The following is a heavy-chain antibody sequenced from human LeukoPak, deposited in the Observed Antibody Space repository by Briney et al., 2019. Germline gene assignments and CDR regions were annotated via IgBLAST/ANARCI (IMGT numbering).Heavy chain of an antibody. D-gene: IGHD1-26*01. Sequence: KPSETLSLTCTVSGGSISSSSYYWGWIRQPPGKGLEWIGSIYYSGSTYYNPSLKSRVTISVDTSKNQFSLKLSSVTAADTAVYYCARYSGSYYNSYYFDYWGQGTLVTVSS. V-gene: IGHV4-39*01. CDR3: ARYSGSYYNSYYFDY. CDR2: IYYSGST. CDR1: GGSISSSSYY. J-gene: IGHJ4*02.